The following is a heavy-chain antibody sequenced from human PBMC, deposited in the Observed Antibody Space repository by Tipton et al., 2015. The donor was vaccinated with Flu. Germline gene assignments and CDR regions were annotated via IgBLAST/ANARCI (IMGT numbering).Heavy chain of an antibody. Sequence: PGLVKPSETLSLICIVSGGSISTYYWSWIRQPPGKGLEWIGYMYNSGSTNYNPSLKSRVTISVDTSKNQFSLRLSSVTAADTAVYYCARSIVGSSTEPYYLDYWGQGTLVTVSS. V-gene: IGHV4-59*01. CDR3: ARSIVGSSTEPYYLDY. CDR2: MYNSGST. D-gene: IGHD1-26*01. J-gene: IGHJ4*02. CDR1: GGSISTYY.